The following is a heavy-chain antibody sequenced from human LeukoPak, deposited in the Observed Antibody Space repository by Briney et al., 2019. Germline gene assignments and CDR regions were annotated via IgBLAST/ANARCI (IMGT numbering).Heavy chain of an antibody. V-gene: IGHV3-21*01. CDR3: ARDPVRYFDWSLSDYFDY. J-gene: IGHJ4*02. D-gene: IGHD3-9*01. CDR2: ISSSSSYI. CDR1: GFTFSSYS. Sequence: PGGSLRLSCAASGFTFSSYSMNWVRQAPGKGLEWVSSISSSSSYIYYADSVKGRFTISRDNAKNSLYLQMNSLRAEDTAVYYCARDPVRYFDWSLSDYFDYWGQGTLVTVSS.